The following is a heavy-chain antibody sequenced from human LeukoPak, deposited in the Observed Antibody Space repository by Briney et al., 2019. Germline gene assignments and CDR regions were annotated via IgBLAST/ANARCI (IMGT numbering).Heavy chain of an antibody. Sequence: ASETLSLTCTVSGVSISSYYWSWIRQSPGKGLEWIGYIYNSGSTNYNPSLKSRVTISVDTSKNQFSLKLRSVTAADTAVYYCARAKQLERPPPLIGYYYMDVWGKGTTVTVSS. CDR3: ARAKQLERPPPLIGYYYMDV. V-gene: IGHV4-59*01. D-gene: IGHD1-1*01. J-gene: IGHJ6*03. CDR1: GVSISSYY. CDR2: IYNSGST.